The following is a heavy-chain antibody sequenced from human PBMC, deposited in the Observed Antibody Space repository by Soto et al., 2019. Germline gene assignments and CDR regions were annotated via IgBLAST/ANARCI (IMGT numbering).Heavy chain of an antibody. D-gene: IGHD6-19*01. CDR3: AKPVEQWLVFGDWFDP. CDR2: ISGSGGST. CDR1: GFTFSSYA. V-gene: IGHV3-23*01. Sequence: EVQLLESGGGLVQPGGSLRLSCAASGFTFSSYAMSWVRQAPGKGLEWVSAISGSGGSTYYADSVKGRFTISRDNSKNTLYLQMNSLRAEDTAVYYCAKPVEQWLVFGDWFDPWGQGTLVTVSS. J-gene: IGHJ5*02.